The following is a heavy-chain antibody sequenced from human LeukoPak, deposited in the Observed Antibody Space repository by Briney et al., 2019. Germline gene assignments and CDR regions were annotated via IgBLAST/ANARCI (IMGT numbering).Heavy chain of an antibody. CDR3: AREVAPGAFDI. CDR1: GGSISSYY. J-gene: IGHJ3*02. V-gene: IGHV4-4*07. CDR2: IYTSGST. D-gene: IGHD2-15*01. Sequence: PSETLSLTCTVSGGSISSYYWSWIRQPAGKGLEWIGRIYTSGSTNYNPSLKSRVTISVDTSKSHFSLRLSSVTAADTAVYYCAREVAPGAFDIWGQGTMVTVSS.